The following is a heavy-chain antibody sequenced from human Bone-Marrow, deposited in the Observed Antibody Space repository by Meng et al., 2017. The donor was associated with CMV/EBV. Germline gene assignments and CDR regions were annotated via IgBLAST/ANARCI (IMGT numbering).Heavy chain of an antibody. CDR1: GFTFSSYE. CDR2: IYYSGST. Sequence: GSLRLSCAASGFTFSSYEMNWVRQAPGKGLEWIGSIYYSGSTYYNPSLKSRVTISVDTSKNQFSLKLSSVTAADTAVYYCARGEVELTIFGVTNLGMDVWGQGTTVTVSS. CDR3: ARGEVELTIFGVTNLGMDV. J-gene: IGHJ6*02. V-gene: IGHV4-39*07. D-gene: IGHD3-3*01.